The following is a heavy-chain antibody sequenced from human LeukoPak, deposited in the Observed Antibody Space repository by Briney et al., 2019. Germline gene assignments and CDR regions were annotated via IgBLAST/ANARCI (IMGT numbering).Heavy chain of an antibody. CDR2: IGSDNKP. CDR1: GGSISSSIYY. D-gene: IGHD3-10*02. CDR3: ARDLHYYVAMDV. J-gene: IGHJ6*02. V-gene: IGHV3-53*01. Sequence: ETLSLTCTVSGGSISSSIYYWGWIRQPPGKGLEWVSSIGSDNKPHYSESVKGRFAISRDNSKNTLFLQLHNLRVEDTALYYCARDLHYYVAMDVWGQGTTVTVSS.